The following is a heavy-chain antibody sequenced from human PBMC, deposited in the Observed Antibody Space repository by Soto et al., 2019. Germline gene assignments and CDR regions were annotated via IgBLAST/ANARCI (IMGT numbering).Heavy chain of an antibody. D-gene: IGHD3-22*01. CDR2: IIPIFGAS. CDR3: ARVPRSGWAHEEFDV. CDR1: GGTFTTSG. J-gene: IGHJ3*01. V-gene: IGHV1-69*01. Sequence: QVHLVQSGAEMKKPGSSVRVSCEASGGTFTTSGFGWVRQAPGQGPEWMGGIIPIFGASNYAPKFQGRITISADESTSTSYLEISSLKSEDTATYYCARVPRSGWAHEEFDVWGPGTLIIVSS.